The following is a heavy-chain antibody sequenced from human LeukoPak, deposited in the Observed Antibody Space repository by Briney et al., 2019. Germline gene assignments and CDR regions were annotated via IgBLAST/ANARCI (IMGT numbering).Heavy chain of an antibody. V-gene: IGHV3-66*04. CDR2: IYSCGST. D-gene: IGHD4-17*01. CDR3: ARHPPSVTLIRGAFDI. CDR1: GFTVSSNY. Sequence: PGGSLRLSCAASGFTVSSNYMSWVRQAPGKGLEWVSVIYSCGSTYYTGSVKGRFTISRDNSKNTLYLQMNSLRAEDTAVYYCARHPPSVTLIRGAFDIWGHGTMVTVSS. J-gene: IGHJ3*02.